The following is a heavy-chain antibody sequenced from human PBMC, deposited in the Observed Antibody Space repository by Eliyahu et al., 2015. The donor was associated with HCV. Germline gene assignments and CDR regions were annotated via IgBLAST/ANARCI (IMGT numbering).Heavy chain of an antibody. Sequence: QVQLQESGPGLVKPSETLSLTCTVXGGSITXYYWRWTRQPPGKGLXWIGXTHYRGSTNXNPXLXXXVTISVDTSKNQFSLNLTSVTAADTAVYYXASGGGGIAVAGTGGWFDPWGQGTLVTVSS. D-gene: IGHD6-19*01. CDR3: ASGGGGIAVAGTGGWFDP. CDR1: GGSITXYY. V-gene: IGHV4-59*01. J-gene: IGHJ5*02. CDR2: THYRGST.